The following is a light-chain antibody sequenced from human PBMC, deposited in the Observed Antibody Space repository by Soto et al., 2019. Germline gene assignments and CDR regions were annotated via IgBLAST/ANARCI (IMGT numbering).Light chain of an antibody. J-gene: IGLJ3*02. CDR2: HTT. CDR1: TGTVTSGRY. Sequence: QAVVTQEPSLTVCPGGTVTLTCGCRTGTVTSGRYAYWVQQKPGQAPRTLIWHTTNKHSWTPARFSGSLLGGKAALTLSGAQPDDEADYYCLLFYSGPAVFGGGTKLTVL. CDR3: LLFYSGPAV. V-gene: IGLV7-46*01.